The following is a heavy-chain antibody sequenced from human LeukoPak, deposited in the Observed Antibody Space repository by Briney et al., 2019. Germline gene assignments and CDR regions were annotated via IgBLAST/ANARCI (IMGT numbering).Heavy chain of an antibody. Sequence: QSGGSLRLSCAASGFTFSSYGMHWVRQAPGKGLEWVAVIWYDGSNKYYADSVKGRFTISRDNSKNTLYLQMNSLRAEDTAVYYCARPVRRLGGHWFDPWGQGTLVSVSS. J-gene: IGHJ5*02. CDR2: IWYDGSNK. CDR3: ARPVRRLGGHWFDP. CDR1: GFTFSSYG. V-gene: IGHV3-33*01. D-gene: IGHD5/OR15-5a*01.